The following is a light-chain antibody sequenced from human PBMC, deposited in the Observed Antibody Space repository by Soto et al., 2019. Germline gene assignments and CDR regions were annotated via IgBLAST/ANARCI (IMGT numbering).Light chain of an antibody. CDR3: QQYEGYPYT. V-gene: IGKV1-5*01. J-gene: IGKJ2*01. Sequence: DIQMTQSPSTLSASVGDRVTITCRASQYISSWLAWYQQKPGKAPKLLIYDASSLESEVPSTFSGSRSGTEFTLTISSLQPDDFATYYCQQYEGYPYTFGQGTKLEIK. CDR1: QYISSW. CDR2: DAS.